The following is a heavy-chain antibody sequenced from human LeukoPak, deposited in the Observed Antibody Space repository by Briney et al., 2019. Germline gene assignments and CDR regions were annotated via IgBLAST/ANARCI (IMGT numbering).Heavy chain of an antibody. CDR3: ARSHPDWYFDY. J-gene: IGHJ4*02. CDR1: GFTFSSYW. CDR2: IKQDGSEK. V-gene: IGHV3-7*01. D-gene: IGHD3-9*01. Sequence: GGSLRLSCAASGFTFSSYWMSWVCQAPGKGLEWVANIKQDGSEKYYVDSVKGRLTISRDNAKNSLYLQMNSLRAEDTAVYYCARSHPDWYFDYWGQGTLVTVSS.